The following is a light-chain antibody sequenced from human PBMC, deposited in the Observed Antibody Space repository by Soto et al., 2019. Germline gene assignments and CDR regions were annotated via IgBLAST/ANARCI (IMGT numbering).Light chain of an antibody. CDR2: EDS. V-gene: IGLV2-23*01. CDR3: CSYAGSSTYV. Sequence: QSALTQPASVSGSPGQSITISCTGTSSDFGSYNLVSWYQQHPGKAHKLMIYEDSKRPSGVSNRFSGSKSGNTASLTISGLQVEDDADYYCCSYAGSSTYVFGTGTKVTVL. J-gene: IGLJ1*01. CDR1: SSDFGSYNL.